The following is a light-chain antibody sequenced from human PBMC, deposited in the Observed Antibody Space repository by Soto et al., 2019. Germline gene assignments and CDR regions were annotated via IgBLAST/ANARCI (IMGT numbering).Light chain of an antibody. J-gene: IGKJ2*01. Sequence: QSACSLPASVGDRVTITCRASQSIGRWLAWYQQKPGKAPRLLIHDVSTLQSGVPSRFSGSGSGTEFTLTISSLQPDDFASYYCLQYDSRYTFGQGTKVDIK. CDR1: QSIGRW. CDR2: DVS. V-gene: IGKV1-5*01. CDR3: LQYDSRYT.